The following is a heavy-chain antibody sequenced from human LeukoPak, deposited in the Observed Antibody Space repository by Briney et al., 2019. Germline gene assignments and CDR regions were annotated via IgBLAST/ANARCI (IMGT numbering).Heavy chain of an antibody. CDR1: GYTLTAYY. CDR3: ARGYCSGGTCYLVENWLDP. J-gene: IGHJ5*02. Sequence: ASVKVSCKASGYTLTAYYIYWVRQAPGQGLEWMGRINPNSGGTDYAQNFRGRVTMTRDTSISTAYMELSRLRSDDTAVYYWARGYCSGGTCYLVENWLDPWGQGTLVTVSS. V-gene: IGHV1-2*06. D-gene: IGHD2-15*01. CDR2: INPNSGGT.